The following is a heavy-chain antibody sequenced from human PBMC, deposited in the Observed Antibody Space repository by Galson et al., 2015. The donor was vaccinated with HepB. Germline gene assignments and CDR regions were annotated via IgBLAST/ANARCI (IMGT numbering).Heavy chain of an antibody. D-gene: IGHD4-17*01. Sequence: SLRLSCAASGFTFSNAWMSWVRQAPGKGLEWVGRIKSKTDGGTTDYAAPVKGRFTISRDDSKNTLYLQMNSLKTEDTAVYYCTTDLATVTITGNYYYYYGMDVWGQGTTVTVSS. V-gene: IGHV3-15*01. CDR1: GFTFSNAW. J-gene: IGHJ6*02. CDR3: TTDLATVTITGNYYYYYGMDV. CDR2: IKSKTDGGTT.